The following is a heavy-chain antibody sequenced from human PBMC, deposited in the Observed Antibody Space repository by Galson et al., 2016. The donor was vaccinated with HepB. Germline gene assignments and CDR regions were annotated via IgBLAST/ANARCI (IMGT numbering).Heavy chain of an antibody. CDR3: AGVDDNFHYYFGMDV. Sequence: SLRLSCAASGFIFSSHSMNWVRQGPGKGLEWVSSISTSSSYIYYADSVKGRFTVSRDNAKNSLYLQMNSLRVEETAVYYCAGVDDNFHYYFGMDVWGQGTTVTVS. D-gene: IGHD3-9*01. CDR2: ISTSSSYI. J-gene: IGHJ6*02. V-gene: IGHV3-21*01. CDR1: GFIFSSHS.